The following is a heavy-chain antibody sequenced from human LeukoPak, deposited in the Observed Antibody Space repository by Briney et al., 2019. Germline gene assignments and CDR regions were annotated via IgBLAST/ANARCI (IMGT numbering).Heavy chain of an antibody. J-gene: IGHJ4*02. CDR3: ATPHDATAYYYDSSGYFY. D-gene: IGHD3-22*01. CDR1: GYNFYSYW. Sequence: GESLKISFQGSGYNFYSYWIAWVRQVPGKGLEWMGIIYPADSDTRYSPSFQGQVTISADKSITTAYLQWSSLKASDTAMYYCATPHDATAYYYDSSGYFYWGQGTLVTVSS. V-gene: IGHV5-51*01. CDR2: IYPADSDT.